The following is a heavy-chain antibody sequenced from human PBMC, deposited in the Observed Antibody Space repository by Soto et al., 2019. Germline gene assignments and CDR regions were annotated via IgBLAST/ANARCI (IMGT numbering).Heavy chain of an antibody. D-gene: IGHD7-27*01. CDR3: ARKRRELGMAPFDY. V-gene: IGHV4-34*01. CDR2: INHSGST. J-gene: IGHJ4*02. Sequence: SETLSLTCAVYGGSFSGYYWSWIRQPPGKGLEWIGEINHSGSTNYNPSLKSRVTISVDTSKNQFSLKLSSVTAADTAVYYCARKRRELGMAPFDYWGQGTLVTVSS. CDR1: GGSFSGYY.